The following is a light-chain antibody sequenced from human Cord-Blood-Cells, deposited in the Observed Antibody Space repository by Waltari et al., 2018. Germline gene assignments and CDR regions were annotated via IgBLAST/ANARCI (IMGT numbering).Light chain of an antibody. Sequence: QSVLTQPPSVSEAPRQRVTISCSGTSSTIGNNAVNWYQQLPGKAPKLLIYYDDLLHSGVADRFSGSKSGTSASLAISVLQSEDEADYYCAAWDDSLNGPVFGGGTKLTVL. J-gene: IGLJ3*02. CDR3: AAWDDSLNGPV. V-gene: IGLV1-36*01. CDR1: SSTIGNNA. CDR2: YDD.